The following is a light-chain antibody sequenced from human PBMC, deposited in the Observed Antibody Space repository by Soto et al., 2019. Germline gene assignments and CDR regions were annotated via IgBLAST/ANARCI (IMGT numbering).Light chain of an antibody. CDR2: AAS. CDR1: QGISSY. Sequence: VIRMPQSPSLLSASTGDRVTISCLMSQGISSYLAWYQQKPGKAPELLIYAASTLQSGVPSRFSGSGSGTDFTLTISGLQSEDFATYYCQQYYSFPPSFGQGTKVDIK. J-gene: IGKJ1*01. V-gene: IGKV1D-8*01. CDR3: QQYYSFPPS.